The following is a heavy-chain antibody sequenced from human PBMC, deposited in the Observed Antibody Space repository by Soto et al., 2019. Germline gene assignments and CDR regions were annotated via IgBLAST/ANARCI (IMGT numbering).Heavy chain of an antibody. Sequence: QSGGSLRLSCAASGFTFSTYGMHWVRQAPGKGLEWVAVIWYDGSNKYYADSVKGRFTISRDNSKNTLYLQMNSLRAEDTAVYYCARDLGYYDSSGHWGQGTLVTVSS. J-gene: IGHJ4*02. CDR3: ARDLGYYDSSGH. V-gene: IGHV3-33*01. CDR2: IWYDGSNK. D-gene: IGHD3-22*01. CDR1: GFTFSTYG.